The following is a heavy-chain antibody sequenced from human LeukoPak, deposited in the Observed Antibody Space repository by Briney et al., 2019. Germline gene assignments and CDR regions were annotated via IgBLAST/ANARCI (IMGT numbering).Heavy chain of an antibody. CDR1: GYTFTSYY. V-gene: IGHV1-46*01. J-gene: IGHJ4*02. D-gene: IGHD3-22*01. CDR3: ARDRPYYYDSSGYRNDY. CDR2: INPSGGST. Sequence: ASVKVSCKASGYTFTSYYMHWVRQAPGQGLEWMGIINPSGGSTSYAQKFQGRVTMTRDTSTSTVYMELSSLRSEDTAVYYCARDRPYYYDSSGYRNDYWGQGTLVTVSS.